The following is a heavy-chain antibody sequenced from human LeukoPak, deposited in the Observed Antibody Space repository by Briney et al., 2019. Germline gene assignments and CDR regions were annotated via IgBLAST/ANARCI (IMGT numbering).Heavy chain of an antibody. D-gene: IGHD6-13*01. CDR1: GYTFTNNY. CDR3: ARDLAAPAGGDYGYYYYGMDV. J-gene: IGHJ6*02. Sequence: ASVKVSCKASGYTFTNNYIHWVRQAPGQGLEWMGIINPRDGSTNYAQKFQVRVTMTTDTSTNTVNMELSSLRSEDTAVYYCARDLAAPAGGDYGYYYYGMDVWGQGPRSPSP. V-gene: IGHV1-46*01. CDR2: INPRDGST.